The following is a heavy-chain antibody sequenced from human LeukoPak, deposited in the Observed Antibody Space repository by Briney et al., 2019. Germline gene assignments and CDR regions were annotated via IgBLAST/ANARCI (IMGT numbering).Heavy chain of an antibody. J-gene: IGHJ4*02. CDR3: AREAGYDFWSGYYYYFDY. CDR2: IYTSGST. Sequence: PSETLSLTCTVSGGSISSYYWSWIRQPAGKGLEWIERIYTSGSTNYNPSLKSRVTMSVDTSKNQFSLKLSSVTAAGTAVYYCAREAGYDFWSGYYYYFDYWGQGTLVTVSS. D-gene: IGHD3-3*01. CDR1: GGSISSYY. V-gene: IGHV4-4*07.